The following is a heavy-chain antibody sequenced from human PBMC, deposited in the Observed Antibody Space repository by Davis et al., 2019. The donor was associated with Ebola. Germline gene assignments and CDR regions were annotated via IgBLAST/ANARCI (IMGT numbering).Heavy chain of an antibody. CDR1: GYTFTSYD. Sequence: ASVKVSCKASGYTFTSYDINWVRHATGQGLEWMGWMNPNSGNTGYAQKFQGRVTMTRNTSISTAYMELSSLRSEDTAVYYCARESSSGWYFDYWGQGTLVTVSS. J-gene: IGHJ4*02. V-gene: IGHV1-8*01. CDR2: MNPNSGNT. CDR3: ARESSSGWYFDY. D-gene: IGHD6-19*01.